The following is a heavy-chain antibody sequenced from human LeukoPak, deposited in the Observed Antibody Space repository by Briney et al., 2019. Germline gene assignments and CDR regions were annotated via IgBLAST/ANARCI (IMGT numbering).Heavy chain of an antibody. CDR3: ARDPPDSSGYRIPYYFDY. Sequence: PGGSLRLSCAASGFIFSSYWMSWVRQAPGKGLEWVSYISSSSSTIYYADSVKGRFTISRDNAKNSLYLQMNSLRAEDTAVYYCARDPPDSSGYRIPYYFDYWGQGTLVTVSS. CDR2: ISSSSSTI. J-gene: IGHJ4*02. D-gene: IGHD3-22*01. CDR1: GFIFSSYW. V-gene: IGHV3-48*01.